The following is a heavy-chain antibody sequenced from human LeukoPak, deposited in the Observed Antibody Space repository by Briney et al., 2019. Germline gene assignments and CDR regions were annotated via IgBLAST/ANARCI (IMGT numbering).Heavy chain of an antibody. CDR3: ARDFGRNGDFHAFDI. CDR1: GFTVSSNY. Sequence: GGSLRLSCVASGFTVSSNYMSWVRQAPGEGLEWVSAAYSGGSTYYADSVKGRLTISRDNSKNTLYLQMNSLRAEDTAVYYCARDFGRNGDFHAFDIWGQGAMVTVSS. J-gene: IGHJ3*02. V-gene: IGHV3-66*01. D-gene: IGHD4-17*01. CDR2: AYSGGST.